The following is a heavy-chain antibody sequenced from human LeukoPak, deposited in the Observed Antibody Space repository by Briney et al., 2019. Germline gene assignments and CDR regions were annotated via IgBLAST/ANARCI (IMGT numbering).Heavy chain of an antibody. CDR2: INSDGSRT. D-gene: IGHD6-13*01. CDR3: ARGSWSAADTNIDY. V-gene: IGHV3-74*01. CDR1: GFTLSTYW. J-gene: IGHJ4*02. Sequence: SLRLPCAASGFTLSTYWMHWVRQGPGEGLVWGSCINSDGSRTTYADSVKGRFTISRDNAKNALYLQMNTLRVEDTAVYYCARGSWSAADTNIDYWGQGTLVTVSS.